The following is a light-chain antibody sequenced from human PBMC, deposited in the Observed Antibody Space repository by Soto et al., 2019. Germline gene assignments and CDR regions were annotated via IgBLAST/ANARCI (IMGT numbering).Light chain of an antibody. CDR2: RAS. J-gene: IGKJ1*01. CDR3: QQYYSTLPT. V-gene: IGKV4-1*01. Sequence: DIVMTQSPDSLAVSLGERDTINCESSQSVLYSSNNKNYLAWYQQKPGQPPKLLIYRASTRESGVPDRFSGSGSGTDFTLTISSLQAEDVAVYYCQQYYSTLPTFGQGTKVEIK. CDR1: QSVLYSSNNKNY.